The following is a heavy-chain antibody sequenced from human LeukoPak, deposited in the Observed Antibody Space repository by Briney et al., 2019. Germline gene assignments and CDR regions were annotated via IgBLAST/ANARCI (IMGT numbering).Heavy chain of an antibody. D-gene: IGHD3-10*02. CDR2: ISSSCSTI. J-gene: IGHJ6*04. V-gene: IGHV3-48*03. Sequence: GGSLRLSRAASGFTFSSYEMNWVRQAPGKGLEWVSYISSSCSTIYYADSVKGRFTISRDNAKNSLYLQMNSLRAEDTAVYYCAELGITMIGGVWGKGTTVTISS. CDR3: AELGITMIGGV. CDR1: GFTFSSYE.